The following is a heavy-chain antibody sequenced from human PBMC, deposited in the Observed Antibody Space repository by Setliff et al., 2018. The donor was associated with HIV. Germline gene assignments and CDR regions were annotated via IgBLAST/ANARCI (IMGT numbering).Heavy chain of an antibody. V-gene: IGHV4-31*03. Sequence: PSETLSLTCSVSGGSISSGGHYWSWIRQHPGKGLEWIGYIYYSGSTYYNPSLKSRVTMSVDRSKNQFSLKLTSVTAADTAIYYCARGRDYTGSWFRPFYLDFWGHGNLVTV. CDR1: GGSISSGGHY. CDR2: IYYSGST. J-gene: IGHJ4*01. D-gene: IGHD3-3*01. CDR3: ARGRDYTGSWFRPFYLDF.